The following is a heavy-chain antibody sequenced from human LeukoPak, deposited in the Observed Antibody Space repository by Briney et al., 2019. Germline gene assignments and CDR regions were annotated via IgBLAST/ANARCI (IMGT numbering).Heavy chain of an antibody. Sequence: SETLSLTCTVSGGSISSSSYYWGWIRQPPGKGLEWIGSIYYSGSTYYNPSLKSRVTISVDTSKNQFSLKLSSVTAADTAVYYCTRRVMVAVATFDYWGQGTLVTVSS. CDR1: GGSISSSSYY. V-gene: IGHV4-39*01. CDR2: IYYSGST. CDR3: TRRVMVAVATFDY. J-gene: IGHJ4*02. D-gene: IGHD6-19*01.